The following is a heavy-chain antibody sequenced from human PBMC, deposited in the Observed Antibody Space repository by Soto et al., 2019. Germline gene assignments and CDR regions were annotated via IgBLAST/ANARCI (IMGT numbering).Heavy chain of an antibody. D-gene: IGHD6-19*01. CDR2: IYHSGSS. CDR1: GGSISSGGYS. J-gene: IGHJ5*02. Sequence: PSETLSLTCAVSGGSISSGGYSWSWIRPAPGKGLEGIGDIYHSGSSYYNPSLKSGVSIPVDGCKNQFSLKLTSGTDADTAVYSCARGPYIAVAGTCWFNPWGQGTLITVSS. V-gene: IGHV4-30-2*01. CDR3: ARGPYIAVAGTCWFNP.